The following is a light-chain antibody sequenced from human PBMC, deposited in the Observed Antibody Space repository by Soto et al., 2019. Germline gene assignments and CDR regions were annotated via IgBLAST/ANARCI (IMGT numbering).Light chain of an antibody. CDR2: EVS. CDR3: SSYTSSSTRV. Sequence: QSALTQPAAVSGYTGKSITISCTGTSSDVGGYNYVSWYQQHPGKAPKLMIYEVSNRPSGVSNRFSGSKSGNTASLTISGLQAEDEADYNCSSYTSSSTRVFGGGTKVTVL. CDR1: SSDVGGYNY. V-gene: IGLV2-14*01. J-gene: IGLJ3*02.